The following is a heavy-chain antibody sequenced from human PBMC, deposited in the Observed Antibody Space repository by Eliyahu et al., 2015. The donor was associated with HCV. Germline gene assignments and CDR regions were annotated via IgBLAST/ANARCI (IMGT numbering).Heavy chain of an antibody. CDR2: IYHSGST. CDR1: GGSISSGGXS. V-gene: IGHV4-30-2*01. CDR3: AASWVDIPCSGGSCYLGPRDAFDI. Sequence: QLQLQESGSGLVKPSQTLSLTCAVSGGSISSGGXSWXWIRQPPGKGLEWIGYIYHSGSTYYDPSLKSRVTISVDRSKNQFSLKLSSVTAADTAVYYCAASWVDIPCSGGSCYLGPRDAFDIWGQGTMVTVSS. D-gene: IGHD2-15*01. J-gene: IGHJ3*02.